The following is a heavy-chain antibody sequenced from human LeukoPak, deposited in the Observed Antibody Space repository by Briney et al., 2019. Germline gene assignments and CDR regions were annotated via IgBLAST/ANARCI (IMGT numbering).Heavy chain of an antibody. J-gene: IGHJ4*02. Sequence: SVKVSCKASGGTFSSYAISWVRQAPGQGLEWMGRIIPIFGTANYAQKFQGRVTITTDESTSTAYMELSSLRSEDTAVYYCAMGGIQLRIVLLDYWGQGTLVTVSS. V-gene: IGHV1-69*05. D-gene: IGHD5-18*01. CDR2: IIPIFGTA. CDR3: AMGGIQLRIVLLDY. CDR1: GGTFSSYA.